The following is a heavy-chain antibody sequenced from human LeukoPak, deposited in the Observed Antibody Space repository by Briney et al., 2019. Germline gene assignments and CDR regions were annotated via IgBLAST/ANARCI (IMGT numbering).Heavy chain of an antibody. V-gene: IGHV1-69*05. Sequence: SVKVSCKASGGTFSSYAISWVRQAPGQGLEWMGRIIPIFGTANYAQKFQGRVTITTDESTSTAYMELSSLRSEDTAVYYCARSDIVATITDHWGQGTLVTVSS. CDR2: IIPIFGTA. CDR1: GGTFSSYA. D-gene: IGHD5-12*01. J-gene: IGHJ4*02. CDR3: ARSDIVATITDH.